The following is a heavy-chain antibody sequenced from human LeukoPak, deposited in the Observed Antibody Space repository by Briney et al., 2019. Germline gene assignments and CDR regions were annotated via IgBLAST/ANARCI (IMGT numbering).Heavy chain of an antibody. J-gene: IGHJ6*02. V-gene: IGHV1-69*04. CDR1: GGTFSSYA. Sequence: ASVKVSCKASGGTFSSYAISWVRQAPGQGLEWMGRIIPILGIANYAQKFQGRVTITADKSTSTAYLELSSLRSEDTAVYYCASDIVVVPAYYYYYYGMDVWGQGTTVTVSS. D-gene: IGHD2-2*01. CDR2: IIPILGIA. CDR3: ASDIVVVPAYYYYYYGMDV.